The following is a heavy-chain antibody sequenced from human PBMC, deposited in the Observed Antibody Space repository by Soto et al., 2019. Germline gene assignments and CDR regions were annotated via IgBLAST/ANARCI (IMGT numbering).Heavy chain of an antibody. CDR2: ISAYNGNT. CDR1: GYTFTSYG. V-gene: IGHV1-18*01. D-gene: IGHD3-22*01. CDR3: ASQADSSGLRGKYGMDV. J-gene: IGHJ6*02. Sequence: ASVKVSCKASGYTFTSYGIRWVRQAPGQGLERMGWISAYNGNTNYAQKLQGRVTMTTDASTSTAYMELRSLIFDDTAVHCCASQADSSGLRGKYGMDVWG.